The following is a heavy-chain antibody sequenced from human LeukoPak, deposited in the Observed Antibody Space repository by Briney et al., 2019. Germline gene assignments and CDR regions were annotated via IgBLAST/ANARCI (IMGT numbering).Heavy chain of an antibody. V-gene: IGHV3-11*06. CDR2: ISSSSSYT. J-gene: IGHJ6*04. CDR1: GFTFSDYY. CDR3: ARSSSGWYYYYGMDV. Sequence: GGSLRLSCAASGFTFSDYYVSWIRQAPGKGLEWVSYISSSSSYTNYADSVKGRFTISRDNAKNSLYLQMNSLRAEDTAVYYCARSSSGWYYYYGMDVWGKGTTVTVSS. D-gene: IGHD6-19*01.